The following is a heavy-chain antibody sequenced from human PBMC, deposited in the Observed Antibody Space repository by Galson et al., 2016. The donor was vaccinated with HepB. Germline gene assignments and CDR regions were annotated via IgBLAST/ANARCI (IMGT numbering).Heavy chain of an antibody. D-gene: IGHD2-15*01. CDR3: ARGFCLGRSCYSNFQL. V-gene: IGHV5-51*01. CDR1: GFDFTVYW. Sequence: QSGAEVKKSGESLKISCQASGFDFTVYWIGWVRQMPGKGLEWMGIIHPGDSRTTYSPSFQGQVTTSADKSTNTAYLQWISLKSSDTAIYYCARGFCLGRSCYSNFQLWGQGTLVTVSS. J-gene: IGHJ1*01. CDR2: IHPGDSRT.